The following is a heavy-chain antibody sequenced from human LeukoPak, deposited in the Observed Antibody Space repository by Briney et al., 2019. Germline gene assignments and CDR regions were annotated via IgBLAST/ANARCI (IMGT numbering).Heavy chain of an antibody. J-gene: IGHJ3*02. D-gene: IGHD2-2*01. CDR1: GYTFTSYG. Sequence: GAPVKVSCKASGYTFTSYGISWVRQAPGQGLEWMGWISAYNGNTTYAQKLQGRVTMTTDTSTSTAYMELRSLRSDETAVYYCARDSVVVPAAQDHDAFDIWGQGTMVTVSS. CDR3: ARDSVVVPAAQDHDAFDI. V-gene: IGHV1-18*01. CDR2: ISAYNGNT.